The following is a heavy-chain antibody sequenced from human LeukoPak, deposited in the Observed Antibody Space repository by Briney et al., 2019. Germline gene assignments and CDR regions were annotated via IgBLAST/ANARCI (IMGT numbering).Heavy chain of an antibody. CDR3: ARDRGDYYGSGRGWDAFDI. Sequence: SETLSLTCTVSGVSISSSNSYWGWIRQPPGKGLEWIGSIYYSGNTYYNASLKSQVSISIDTSKNQFSLKLSSVTAADTAVYYCARDRGDYYGSGRGWDAFDIWGQGTMVTVSS. J-gene: IGHJ3*02. V-gene: IGHV4-39*07. CDR2: IYYSGNT. CDR1: GVSISSSNSY. D-gene: IGHD3-10*01.